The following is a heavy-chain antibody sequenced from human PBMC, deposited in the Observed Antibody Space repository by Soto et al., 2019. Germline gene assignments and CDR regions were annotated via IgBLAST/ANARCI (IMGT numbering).Heavy chain of an antibody. V-gene: IGHV1-46*01. D-gene: IGHD3-22*01. J-gene: IGHJ4*02. Sequence: QVQLVQSGPEVNRPGASVRISCKASGYTFTTYYIHWVRQAPGQGLEWMGIIDPSGGAPTYVQKFQGRFTLTRDTSATLYYATLCSLRSVATAVYYCGTVAYDTTAYYAFWGQGTLVTVSS. CDR3: GTVAYDTTAYYAF. CDR2: IDPSGGAP. CDR1: GYTFTTYY.